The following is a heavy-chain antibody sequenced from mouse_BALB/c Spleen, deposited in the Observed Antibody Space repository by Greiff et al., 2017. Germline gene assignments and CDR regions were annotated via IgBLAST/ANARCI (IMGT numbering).Heavy chain of an antibody. CDR1: GYTFTDYN. Sequence: VQLQQSGPELVKPGASVKIPCKASGYTFTDYNMDWVKQSHGKSLEWIGDINPNNGGTIYNQKFKGKATLTVDKSSSTAYMELRSLTSEDTAVYYCARGILLYDGYYGAMDYWGQGTSVTVSS. CDR3: ARGILLYDGYYGAMDY. D-gene: IGHD2-3*01. J-gene: IGHJ4*01. V-gene: IGHV1-18*01. CDR2: INPNNGGT.